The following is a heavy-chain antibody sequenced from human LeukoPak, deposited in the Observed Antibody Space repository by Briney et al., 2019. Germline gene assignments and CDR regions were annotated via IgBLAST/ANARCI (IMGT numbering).Heavy chain of an antibody. V-gene: IGHV4-59*12. CDR2: IYYSGST. CDR1: GGSISSYY. J-gene: IGHJ3*02. Sequence: SETLSLTCTVSGGSISSYYWSWIRQPPGKGLEWIGYIYYSGSTNYNPSLKSRVTISVDTSKNQFSLKLSSVTAADTAVYYCARAPKYYDSSGYYYFVSAFDIWGQGTMVTVSS. D-gene: IGHD3-22*01. CDR3: ARAPKYYDSSGYYYFVSAFDI.